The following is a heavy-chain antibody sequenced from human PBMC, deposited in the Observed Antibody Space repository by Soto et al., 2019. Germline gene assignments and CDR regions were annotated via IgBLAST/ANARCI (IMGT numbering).Heavy chain of an antibody. V-gene: IGHV3-30-3*01. CDR2: ISHDGNNK. J-gene: IGHJ1*01. Sequence: PGESLKISCAASGFTFSNYVIHWVRQAPGQGLEWVALISHDGNNKQYGDSVTGRFTISRDNSKNTLSLQMDTLRAEDTAVYYCAREDESSGYAGTFHPWGQGTKVTVS. CDR3: AREDESSGYAGTFHP. CDR1: GFTFSNYV. D-gene: IGHD3-22*01.